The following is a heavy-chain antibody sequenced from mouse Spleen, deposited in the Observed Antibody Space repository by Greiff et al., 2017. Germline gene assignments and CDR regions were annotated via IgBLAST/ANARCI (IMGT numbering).Heavy chain of an antibody. D-gene: IGHD2-14*01. Sequence: EVQLVESGGGLVKLGGSLKLSCAASGFTFSSYYMSWVRQTPEKRLELVAAINSNGGSTYYPDTVKGRFTISRDNAKNTLYLQMSSLKSEDTALYYCARHWGYRYEGGAMDYWGQGTSVTVSS. CDR2: INSNGGST. V-gene: IGHV5-6-2*01. CDR3: ARHWGYRYEGGAMDY. J-gene: IGHJ4*01. CDR1: GFTFSSYY.